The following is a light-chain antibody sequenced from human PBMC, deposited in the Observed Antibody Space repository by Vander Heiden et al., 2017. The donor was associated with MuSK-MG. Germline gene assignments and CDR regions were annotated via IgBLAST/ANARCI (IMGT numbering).Light chain of an antibody. Sequence: DTQMTQSPSSLSASVGDRVAITCRASQTISSYLNWYQHKPGKAPKLLIYGASNLQSGVPLRFSGSGSGTDFTLTISSLQPEDFATYYCQQTYSTLSITFGQGTRLEIK. CDR2: GAS. V-gene: IGKV1-39*01. J-gene: IGKJ5*01. CDR1: QTISSY. CDR3: QQTYSTLSIT.